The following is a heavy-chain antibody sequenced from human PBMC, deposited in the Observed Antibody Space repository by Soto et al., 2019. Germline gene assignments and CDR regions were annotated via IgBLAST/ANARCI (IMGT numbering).Heavy chain of an antibody. CDR1: DGSIGGYC. D-gene: IGHD2-15*01. V-gene: IGHV4-59*01. Sequence: SRTVADGSIGGYCRSWIRQPPGKGLERIGYIYYSGNTNYNPSLKSRVTISVDTSKNQFSLKLSSVTAADTAVYYCAREKLVAATFHYYYYMDVWGKGTTVTVSS. CDR2: IYYSGNT. J-gene: IGHJ6*03. CDR3: AREKLVAATFHYYYYMDV.